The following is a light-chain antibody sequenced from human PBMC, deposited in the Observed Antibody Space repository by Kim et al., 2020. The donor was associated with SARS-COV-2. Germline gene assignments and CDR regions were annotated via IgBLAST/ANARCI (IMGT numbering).Light chain of an antibody. Sequence: DIQVTQSPSFLSASVGDRVTITCRASQGISSYLAWYQQKPGKAPKLLIYAASTLQSGVPSRFSGSGSGTEFTLTISSLQPEDFATYYCQQLNSYPHTFGQGTKLEI. CDR3: QQLNSYPHT. CDR1: QGISSY. V-gene: IGKV1-9*01. J-gene: IGKJ2*01. CDR2: AAS.